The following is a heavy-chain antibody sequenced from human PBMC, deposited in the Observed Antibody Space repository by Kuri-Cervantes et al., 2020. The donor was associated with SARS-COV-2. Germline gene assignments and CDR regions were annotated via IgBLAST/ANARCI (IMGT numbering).Heavy chain of an antibody. J-gene: IGHJ4*02. D-gene: IGHD3-3*01. CDR3: ARAGDVYDFWSGYYFPPRF. CDR1: GYTFTSYG. V-gene: IGHV1-18*01. CDR2: ISAYNGNT. Sequence: ASVKVSCKASGYTFTSYGISWVRQAPGQGLEWMGWISAYNGNTNYAQKLQGRVTMTTDTSTSTAYMELRSLRSDDTAVYYCARAGDVYDFWSGYYFPPRFWSQGTLVTVSS.